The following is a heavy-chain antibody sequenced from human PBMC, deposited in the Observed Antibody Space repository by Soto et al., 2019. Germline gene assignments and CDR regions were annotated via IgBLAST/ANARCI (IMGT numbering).Heavy chain of an antibody. Sequence: GGSLRLSCAASGFTFSASAMHWVRQASGKGLEWVGRIRSKSNDYATAYAASVQGRFIISRDDSKNTAYLQMSSLKTEDTAVYYCTRHSIDFWGQGTLVTVSS. CDR2: IRSKSNDYAT. CDR1: GFTFSASA. CDR3: TRHSIDF. J-gene: IGHJ4*02. V-gene: IGHV3-73*01. D-gene: IGHD2-2*01.